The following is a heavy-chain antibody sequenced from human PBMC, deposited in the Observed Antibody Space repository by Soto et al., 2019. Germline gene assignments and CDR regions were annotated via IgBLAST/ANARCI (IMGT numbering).Heavy chain of an antibody. V-gene: IGHV3-21*01. Sequence: GESLKISCAASGFTFSSYSMNWVRQAPGKGLEWVSSISSSSSYIYYADSVKGRFTISRDNAKNSLYLQMNSLRAEDTAVYYCARDRSGPGLIVVWGKGTTVTVSS. CDR1: GFTFSSYS. D-gene: IGHD3-16*02. CDR2: ISSSSSYI. CDR3: ARDRSGPGLIVV. J-gene: IGHJ6*04.